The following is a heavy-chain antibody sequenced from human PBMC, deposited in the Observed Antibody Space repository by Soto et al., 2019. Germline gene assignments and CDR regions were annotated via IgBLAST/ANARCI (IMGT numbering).Heavy chain of an antibody. CDR3: ARDIGYDSSGYYRFDY. D-gene: IGHD3-22*01. CDR1: GGTFSSYA. CDR2: IIPIFGTA. V-gene: IGHV1-69*13. J-gene: IGHJ4*02. Sequence: VASVKVSCKASGGTFSSYAISWVRQAPGQGLEWMGGIIPIFGTANYAQKFQGRVTITADESTSTAYMELSSLRSEDTAVYYCARDIGYDSSGYYRFDYWGQGTLVTVSS.